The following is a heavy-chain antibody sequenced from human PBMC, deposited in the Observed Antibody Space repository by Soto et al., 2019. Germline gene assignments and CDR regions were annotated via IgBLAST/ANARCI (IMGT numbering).Heavy chain of an antibody. D-gene: IGHD3-3*01. Sequence: QVTLKESGPVLVKPTETLTLTCTVSGFSLSNARMGVSWIRQPPGKALEWLAHIFSNDEKSYSTSLKSRLTISKDTSKSQVVLTMTNMDPVDTATYYCARICPTGHILEWPLGCDNWFDPWGQGTLVTVSS. V-gene: IGHV2-26*01. J-gene: IGHJ5*02. CDR3: ARICPTGHILEWPLGCDNWFDP. CDR1: GFSLSNARMG. CDR2: IFSNDEK.